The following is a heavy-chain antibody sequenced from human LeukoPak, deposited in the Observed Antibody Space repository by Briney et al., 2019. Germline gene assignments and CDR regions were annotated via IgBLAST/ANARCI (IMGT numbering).Heavy chain of an antibody. CDR2: VNHSGST. CDR3: ARCPVSDSSGREPSDI. CDR1: GGSFSGYY. Sequence: PAESLSLACAVYGGSFSGYYWSWLRQPPGKGLEWIGEVNHSGSTNYNPSRKSRVTISVDTSKNQFSLKLSSVTAADTAVYYCARCPVSDSSGREPSDIWGQGTMVTVSS. J-gene: IGHJ3*02. V-gene: IGHV4-34*01. D-gene: IGHD3-22*01.